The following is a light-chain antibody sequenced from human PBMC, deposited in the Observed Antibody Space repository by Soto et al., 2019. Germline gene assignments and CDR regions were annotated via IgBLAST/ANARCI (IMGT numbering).Light chain of an antibody. CDR3: QQYNSYPT. J-gene: IGKJ1*01. CDR1: QSISSW. V-gene: IGKV1-5*03. Sequence: DIQMTQSPSTLSASVGDRVTITCRASQSISSWLAWYQQKPGKAPKLLIYKASSLESGVPSRFSGSGSGTEFTLTSSSLQPDDFATYYCQQYNSYPTCGQGTKVELK. CDR2: KAS.